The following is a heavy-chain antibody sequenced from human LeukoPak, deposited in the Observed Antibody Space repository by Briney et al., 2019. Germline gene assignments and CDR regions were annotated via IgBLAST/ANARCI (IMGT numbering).Heavy chain of an antibody. CDR3: ARDNANYYDSSGYAFDI. Sequence: SETLSLTCTVSGGSISSYYWSWIRQPPGKGLEWIGYIYYSGSTNYNPSLKSRVTISVDTSKNQFSLKLSSVTAAVTAVYYCARDNANYYDSSGYAFDIWGQGTMVTVSS. CDR1: GGSISSYY. V-gene: IGHV4-59*01. CDR2: IYYSGST. D-gene: IGHD3-22*01. J-gene: IGHJ3*02.